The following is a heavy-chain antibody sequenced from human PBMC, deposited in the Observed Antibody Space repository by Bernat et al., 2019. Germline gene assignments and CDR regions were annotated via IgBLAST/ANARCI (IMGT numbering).Heavy chain of an antibody. CDR1: GYTFTSYA. CDR3: ASWGMDSGSYVDAFDI. V-gene: IGHV1-3*01. CDR2: INAGNGNT. D-gene: IGHD1-26*01. Sequence: QVQLVQSGAEVKKPGASVKVSCKASGYTFTSYAMHWVCQAPGQRLEWMGWINAGNGNTKYSQKFQGRVTITRDTSASTAYMELSSLRSEDTAVYYCASWGMDSGSYVDAFDIWGQGTMVTVSS. J-gene: IGHJ3*02.